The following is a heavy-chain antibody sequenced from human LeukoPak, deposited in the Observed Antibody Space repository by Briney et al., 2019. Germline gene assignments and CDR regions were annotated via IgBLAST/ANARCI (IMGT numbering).Heavy chain of an antibody. CDR2: ISGSGGST. Sequence: GGSLRLSCAASGFTFSTYAMSWVRQAPGKGLEWVSAISGSGGSTYYADSVKGRFTISRDNSKNTLYLQMNSLRAEDTAVYYCAKVYDFWSGYYPSNWGQGTLVTVSS. V-gene: IGHV3-23*01. CDR1: GFTFSTYA. D-gene: IGHD3-3*01. CDR3: AKVYDFWSGYYPSN. J-gene: IGHJ4*02.